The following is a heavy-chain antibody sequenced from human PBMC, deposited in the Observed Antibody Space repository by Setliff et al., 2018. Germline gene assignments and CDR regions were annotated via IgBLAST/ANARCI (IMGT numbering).Heavy chain of an antibody. CDR2: IQKSGGT. J-gene: IGHJ6*02. D-gene: IGHD3-10*01. CDR1: GESFSNYY. CDR3: ARLSWDGLRYHGLDV. V-gene: IGHV4-59*01. Sequence: ASETLSLTCSVSGESFSNYYWSWIRQPPGKGLECIGYIQKSGGTNYNPSLKSRVTISVDTSTNQFSLKLRSVTAADTAVYYCARLSWDGLRYHGLDVWGQGTTVTVSS.